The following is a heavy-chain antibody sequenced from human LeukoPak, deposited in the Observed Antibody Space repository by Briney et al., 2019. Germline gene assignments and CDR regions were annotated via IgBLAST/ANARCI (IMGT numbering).Heavy chain of an antibody. J-gene: IGHJ6*04. D-gene: IGHD6-13*01. CDR2: IIPIFGTA. CDR3: ARLRGPIAAAPMDV. Sequence: SVKVSCKASGGTSSSYAISWVRQAPGQGLEWMGGIIPIFGTANYAQKFQGRVTITTDESTSTAYIELSSLRSEDTAVYYCARLRGPIAAAPMDVWGKGTTVTVSS. CDR1: GGTSSSYA. V-gene: IGHV1-69*05.